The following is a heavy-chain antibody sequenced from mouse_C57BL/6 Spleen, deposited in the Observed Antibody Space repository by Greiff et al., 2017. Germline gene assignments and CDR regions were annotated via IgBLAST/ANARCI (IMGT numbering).Heavy chain of an antibody. CDR2: IWTGGGT. CDR1: GFSLTSYA. Sequence: VKVVESGPGLVAPSQSLSITCTVSGFSLTSYAISWVRQPPGKGLEWLGVIWTGGGTNYKSAIKSRLRISKDNSKSQVFLKRTSLQTDDTATYYWARAYSNYNAMDYWGQGTSVTVSS. D-gene: IGHD2-5*01. V-gene: IGHV2-9-1*01. CDR3: ARAYSNYNAMDY. J-gene: IGHJ4*01.